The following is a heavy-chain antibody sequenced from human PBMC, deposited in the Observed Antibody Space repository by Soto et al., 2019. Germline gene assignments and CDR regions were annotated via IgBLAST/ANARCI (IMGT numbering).Heavy chain of an antibody. CDR3: ARAGPDSSGWNFDY. V-gene: IGHV3-30-3*01. Sequence: PGGSLRLSCAGSGFTFSSYAMHWVRQAPGKGLEWVAVISYDGSNKYYADTVTGRFTISRDNAKNTLYLQMNSLRAEDTAVYYCARAGPDSSGWNFDYWGQGTLVTVSS. J-gene: IGHJ4*02. CDR1: GFTFSSYA. D-gene: IGHD6-19*01. CDR2: ISYDGSNK.